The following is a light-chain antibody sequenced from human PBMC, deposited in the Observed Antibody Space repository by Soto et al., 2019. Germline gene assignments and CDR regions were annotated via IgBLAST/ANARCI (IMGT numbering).Light chain of an antibody. CDR3: CSYAGSYTNYV. Sequence: QSALTQPRSVSGSPGQSVTISCTGTSSDVGGYNYVSWYQQHPGKAHKLMIYDVSKRPSGVPDRFSGSKSGNTASLTISGLQAEDEADYYCCSYAGSYTNYVFGTGTKLTVL. CDR1: SSDVGGYNY. J-gene: IGLJ1*01. V-gene: IGLV2-11*01. CDR2: DVS.